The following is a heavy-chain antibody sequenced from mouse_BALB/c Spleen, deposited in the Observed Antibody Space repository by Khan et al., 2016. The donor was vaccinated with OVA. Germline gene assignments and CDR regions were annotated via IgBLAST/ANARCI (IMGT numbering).Heavy chain of an antibody. CDR2: IRYDGDS. V-gene: IGHV3-6*02. CDR3: ARGGSSGPAWFAY. J-gene: IGHJ3*01. CDR1: GYSITSGYF. D-gene: IGHD3-1*01. Sequence: EVQLVESGPGLVKPSQSLSLTCSVTGYSITSGYFWNWIRQFPGNKLEWMGYIRYDGDSNYSPSLKNRLSITRDTSKNQFFLKLNSVTPEDTATXYCARGGSSGPAWFAYWGQGTLVTVSA.